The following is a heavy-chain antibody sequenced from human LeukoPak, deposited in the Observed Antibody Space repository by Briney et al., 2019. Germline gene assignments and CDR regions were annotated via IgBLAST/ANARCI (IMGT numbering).Heavy chain of an antibody. CDR1: GGSISSSNW. CDR3: ARGAFAYYYYYYYMDV. Sequence: SGTLSLTCAVSGGSISSSNWWSWVRQPPGKGLEWIGEIYHSGSTNYNPSLKSRVTISVDTSKNQFSLKLSSVTAADTAVYYCARGAFAYYYYYYYMDVWGKGTTVTISS. V-gene: IGHV4-4*02. CDR2: IYHSGST. J-gene: IGHJ6*03.